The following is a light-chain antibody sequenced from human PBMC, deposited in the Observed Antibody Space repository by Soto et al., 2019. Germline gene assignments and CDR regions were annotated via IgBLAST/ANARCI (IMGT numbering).Light chain of an antibody. CDR2: GSS. CDR3: QQYGSSSWT. Sequence: EVVMTQSPGTLSLSPGEAATLSCRASQSVSGTYLAWYQQQPGQAPRLLIYGSSNRATGIPDRFSGSGSGTDFTLTISRLEPEDFAVYYCQQYGSSSWTFGQGTKVDIK. J-gene: IGKJ1*01. CDR1: QSVSGTY. V-gene: IGKV3-20*01.